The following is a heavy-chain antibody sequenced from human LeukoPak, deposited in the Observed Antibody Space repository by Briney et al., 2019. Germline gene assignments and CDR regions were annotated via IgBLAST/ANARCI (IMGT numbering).Heavy chain of an antibody. J-gene: IGHJ6*02. CDR2: IKKDGTST. D-gene: IGHD3-3*01. Sequence: QPGGSLRLSCAGSGFTFSSYWIHWVRQAPGKGLVWLSRIKKDGTSTSYADSVKGRFTISRENAKNTVYVQMSSLRAEDTDVYDCARKTSPVLAFRGQGTRSPSP. CDR1: GFTFSSYW. V-gene: IGHV3-74*01. CDR3: ARKTSPVLAF.